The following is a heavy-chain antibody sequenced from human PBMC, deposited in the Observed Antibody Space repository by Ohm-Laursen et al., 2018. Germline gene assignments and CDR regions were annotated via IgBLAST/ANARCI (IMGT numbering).Heavy chain of an antibody. CDR2: ISSSSSYI. CDR1: GFTFSSYS. Sequence: SLRLSCAASGFTFSSYSMNWVRQAPGKGLEWVSSISSSSSYIYYADSVKGRFTISRDNAKNSLYLQMNSLRAEDTAVYYCARDSLSSGYYYYYYGMDVWGQGTTVTVSS. CDR3: ARDSLSSGYYYYYYGMDV. V-gene: IGHV3-21*01. D-gene: IGHD6-6*01. J-gene: IGHJ6*02.